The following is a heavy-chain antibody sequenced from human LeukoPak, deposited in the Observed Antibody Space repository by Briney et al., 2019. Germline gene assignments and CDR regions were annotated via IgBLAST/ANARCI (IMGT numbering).Heavy chain of an antibody. J-gene: IGHJ6*03. CDR2: IIRIFGTA. D-gene: IGHD2-2*01. V-gene: IGHV1-69*13. CDR3: ARAEVCSSSSCYFYMDV. CDR1: GGTFSSYA. Sequence: SVKVSCRASGGTFSSYAINWVRQAPGQGLEWMGGIIRIFGTAKYAQKFQGRVTITADESTSTAYMELSSLRSEDTAVYYCARAEVCSSSSCYFYMDVWGQGTTVTISS.